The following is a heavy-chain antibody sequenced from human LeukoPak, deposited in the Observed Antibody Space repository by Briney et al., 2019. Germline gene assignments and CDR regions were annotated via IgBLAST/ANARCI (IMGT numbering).Heavy chain of an antibody. CDR1: GFSLSTSGVG. V-gene: IGHV2-5*02. J-gene: IGHJ4*02. CDR2: IYWDDDK. D-gene: IGHD3-3*02. CDR3: ARGSISRSFDY. Sequence: SGPTLVNPTPTLTLTCTFSGFSLSTSGVGVGWTPQPPGKALEWLALIYWDDDKRYSPSLKSRLTIIKDTSKNQVVLTMTNMDPVDTATYYCARGSISRSFDYWGQGTLVTVSS.